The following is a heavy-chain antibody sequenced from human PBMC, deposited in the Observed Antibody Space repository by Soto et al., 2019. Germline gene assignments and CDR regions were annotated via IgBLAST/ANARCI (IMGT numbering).Heavy chain of an antibody. Sequence: QVQLVESGGGVVQPGRSLRLSCAASGFTFSGFGMPGVRQAPGKGLEWVAVISYDGSNKYYADPVKGRFTISRDNSKNTLYLQMNSLRAEDTAVYYCAKENSGYDYFDYWGQGTLVTVSS. CDR1: GFTFSGFG. J-gene: IGHJ4*02. V-gene: IGHV3-30*18. CDR3: AKENSGYDYFDY. D-gene: IGHD5-12*01. CDR2: ISYDGSNK.